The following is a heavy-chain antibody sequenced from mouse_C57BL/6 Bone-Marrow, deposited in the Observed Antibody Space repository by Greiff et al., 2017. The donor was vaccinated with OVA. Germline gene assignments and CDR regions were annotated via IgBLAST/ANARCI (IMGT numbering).Heavy chain of an antibody. D-gene: IGHD2-3*01. J-gene: IGHJ4*01. CDR2: ISDGGSYT. CDR1: GFTFSSYA. Sequence: EVKVVESGGGLVKPGGSLKLSCAASGFTFSSYAMSWVRQTPEKRLEWVATISDGGSYTYYPDNVKGRFPISRDNAKNNLYLQMSHLKSEDTAMYYCARGWLLYYAMDYWGQGTSVTVSS. CDR3: ARGWLLYYAMDY. V-gene: IGHV5-4*03.